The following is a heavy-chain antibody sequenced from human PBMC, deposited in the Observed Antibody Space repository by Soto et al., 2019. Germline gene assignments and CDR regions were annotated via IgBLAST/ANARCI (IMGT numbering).Heavy chain of an antibody. CDR1: EFNFSSYA. Sequence: PGGSKRLSCTAAEFNFSSYAMHWVRKDPGKGLEWVAVISYDGSNKYYADSVKGRFTISRDNSKNTLYLQMNSLRAEDTAVYYCARDRPYYYDSSGYHEYYYYGMDVWGQGTTVTVSS. CDR2: ISYDGSNK. D-gene: IGHD3-22*01. J-gene: IGHJ6*02. V-gene: IGHV3-30-3*01. CDR3: ARDRPYYYDSSGYHEYYYYGMDV.